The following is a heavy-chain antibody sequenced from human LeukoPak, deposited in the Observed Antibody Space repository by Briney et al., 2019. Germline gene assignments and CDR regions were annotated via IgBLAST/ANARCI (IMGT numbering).Heavy chain of an antibody. CDR3: ARARIVGATRAFDI. D-gene: IGHD1-26*01. Sequence: PGGSLRLSCAASGFTFSGYGMHWVRQAPGKGLEWVSVIYSGGSTYYADSVKGRFTISRDNSKNTLYLQMNSLRAEDTAVYYCARARIVGATRAFDIWGQGTMVTVSS. V-gene: IGHV3-53*01. J-gene: IGHJ3*02. CDR1: GFTFSGYG. CDR2: IYSGGST.